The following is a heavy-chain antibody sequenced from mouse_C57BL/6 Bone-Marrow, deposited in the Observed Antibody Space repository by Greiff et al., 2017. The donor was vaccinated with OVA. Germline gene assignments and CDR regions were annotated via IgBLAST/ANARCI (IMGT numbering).Heavy chain of an antibody. CDR3: ARGRGYSNFDY. Sequence: QVHVKQSGAELARPGASVKLSCKASGYTFTSYGISWVKQRTGQGLEWIGEIYPRSGNTYYNEKFKGKATLTADNSSSTAYMELRSLTSEDSAVYFCARGRGYSNFDYWCQGTTLTVSS. D-gene: IGHD2-5*01. CDR1: GYTFTSYG. CDR2: IYPRSGNT. V-gene: IGHV1-81*01. J-gene: IGHJ2*01.